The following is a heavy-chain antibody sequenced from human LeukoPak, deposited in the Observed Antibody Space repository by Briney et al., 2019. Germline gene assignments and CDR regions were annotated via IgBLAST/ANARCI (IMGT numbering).Heavy chain of an antibody. CDR3: ARGTVAGTNWYCDY. V-gene: IGHV3-72*01. J-gene: IGHJ4*03. D-gene: IGHD6-19*01. CDR1: GFIFSDHY. CDR2: IKNKGRGYTT. Sequence: GGSLGLSCAASGFIFSDHYMDWVRQAPGRGLEWVARIKNKGRGYTTEYAASVQGRFTIYRDDSRNSLYLQMQSLKTEDRDVHFCARGTVAGTNWYCDYCRQATLLAVSS.